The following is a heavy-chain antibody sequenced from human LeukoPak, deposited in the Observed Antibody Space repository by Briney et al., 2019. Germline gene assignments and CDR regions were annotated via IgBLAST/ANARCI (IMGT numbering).Heavy chain of an antibody. J-gene: IGHJ5*01. D-gene: IGHD2-15*01. CDR1: GGTFSSYA. V-gene: IGHV1-46*01. Sequence: ASVKVSCKASGGTFSSYAISWVRQAPGQGLEWMGLINPNSGDPSYAQKFQGRVTITRDTSTSTVYMELSSLRSEDTAVYYCARDPCIVSCYNWFDCWGQGTLVTVSS. CDR2: INPNSGDP. CDR3: ARDPCIVSCYNWFDC.